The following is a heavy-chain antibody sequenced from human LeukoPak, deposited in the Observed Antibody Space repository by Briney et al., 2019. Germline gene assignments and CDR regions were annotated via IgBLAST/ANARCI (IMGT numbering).Heavy chain of an antibody. CDR1: GFPFSSYA. J-gene: IGHJ6*02. D-gene: IGHD2-2*01. Sequence: GGSLRLSCAASGFPFSSYAMSWVRQAPGKGLEWVSAISGSGGSTYYADSVKGRFTISRDNSKNTLYLQMNSLRAEDTAVYYCAKYGSTSLYYYYGMDVWGQGTTVTVSS. CDR2: ISGSGGST. V-gene: IGHV3-23*01. CDR3: AKYGSTSLYYYYGMDV.